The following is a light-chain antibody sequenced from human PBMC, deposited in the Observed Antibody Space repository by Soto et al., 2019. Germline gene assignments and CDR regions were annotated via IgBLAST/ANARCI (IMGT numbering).Light chain of an antibody. Sequence: EIVLTQSPGTLSLSPGERATLSCRASQSVSSSYLAWYQQKPGQAPRLLIYGASSRATGIPDRFSGSGSGTDFTLTISRLEPEDFAVYYCQQYGRTFGQGPKVEI. CDR2: GAS. CDR3: QQYGRT. V-gene: IGKV3-20*01. J-gene: IGKJ1*01. CDR1: QSVSSSY.